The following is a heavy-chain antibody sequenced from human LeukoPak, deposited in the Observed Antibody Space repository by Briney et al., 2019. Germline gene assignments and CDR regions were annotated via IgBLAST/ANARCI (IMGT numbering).Heavy chain of an antibody. V-gene: IGHV3-74*01. CDR2: IKSDGSST. CDR3: VRDNRSYNFDY. Sequence: GGSLRLSYAASGFTFSRYWMHWVRQAPGKGLVWVSCIKSDGSSTSIADSAKGRFTISRDNAKNTVYLQMNSLRAEDTAVYYCVRDNRSYNFDYWGQGTLVTVSS. CDR1: GFTFSRYW. J-gene: IGHJ4*02. D-gene: IGHD1-26*01.